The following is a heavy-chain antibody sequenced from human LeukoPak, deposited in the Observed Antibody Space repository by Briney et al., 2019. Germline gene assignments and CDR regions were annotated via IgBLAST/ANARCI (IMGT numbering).Heavy chain of an antibody. V-gene: IGHV3-48*03. D-gene: IGHD2-15*01. Sequence: PGGFLRLSCAASGFTFSSYEMNWVRQAPGKGLEWVSYISSSGSTIYYADSVKGRFTISRDNAKNSLYLQMNSLRAEDTAVYYCARALRYYYYGMDVWGQGTTVTVSS. CDR3: ARALRYYYYGMDV. CDR1: GFTFSSYE. CDR2: ISSSGSTI. J-gene: IGHJ6*02.